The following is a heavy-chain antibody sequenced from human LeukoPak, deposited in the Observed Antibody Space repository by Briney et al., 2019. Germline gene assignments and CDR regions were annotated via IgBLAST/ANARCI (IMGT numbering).Heavy chain of an antibody. Sequence: ASVKVSCKAFGYTLGTSSITWVRQAPGQRLEWMGWISPNNGNTHYAQRVQGRVTLTTDTSTSTAYLALRSLRSDDTAIYYCTRVRDSNNWWGPFDVWGQGTTVTVSS. CDR3: TRVRDSNNWWGPFDV. CDR1: GYTLGTSS. CDR2: ISPNNGNT. J-gene: IGHJ3*01. D-gene: IGHD6-13*01. V-gene: IGHV1-18*01.